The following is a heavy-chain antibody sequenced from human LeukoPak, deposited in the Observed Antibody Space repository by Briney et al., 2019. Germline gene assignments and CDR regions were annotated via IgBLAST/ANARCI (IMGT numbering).Heavy chain of an antibody. CDR2: ISTSNSMI. CDR3: AKDFQSSIAARRVDY. D-gene: IGHD6-6*01. CDR1: GFTFSGYS. Sequence: PGGSLRLSCAASGFTFSGYSMHWVRQAPGKGLEWVSYISTSNSMIYYADSVKGRFTISRDNSKNTLYLQMNSLRAEDTAVYYCAKDFQSSIAARRVDYWGQGTLVTVSS. J-gene: IGHJ4*02. V-gene: IGHV3-48*01.